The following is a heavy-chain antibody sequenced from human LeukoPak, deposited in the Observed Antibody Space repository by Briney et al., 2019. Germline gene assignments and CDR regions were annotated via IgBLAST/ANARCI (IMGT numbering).Heavy chain of an antibody. J-gene: IGHJ4*02. CDR2: IHPGDSDT. CDR1: GYSFTNYW. Sequence: GASLKISCKGSGYSFTNYWIGWVRQMPGKGLEWMGIIHPGDSDTRYSPTFQGQVTISIDKSISTAYLQWSSLKASDTAMYYCARSPFYYFDYWGQGTLVSIPS. D-gene: IGHD2-8*01. V-gene: IGHV5-51*01. CDR3: ARSPFYYFDY.